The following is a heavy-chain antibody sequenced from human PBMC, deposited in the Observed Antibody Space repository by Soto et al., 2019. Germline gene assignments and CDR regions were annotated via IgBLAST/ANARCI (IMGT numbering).Heavy chain of an antibody. CDR3: ASGGVAVAGLMNY. CDR2: IYHSGST. V-gene: IGHV4-4*02. Sequence: SETLSLTCAVSGGSISSSNWWSWVRQPPGKGLEWIGEIYHSGSTNYNPSLKSRVTISVDKSKNQFSLKLSSVTAADTAVYYCASGGVAVAGLMNYWGQGTLVTVSS. J-gene: IGHJ4*02. CDR1: GGSISSSNW. D-gene: IGHD6-19*01.